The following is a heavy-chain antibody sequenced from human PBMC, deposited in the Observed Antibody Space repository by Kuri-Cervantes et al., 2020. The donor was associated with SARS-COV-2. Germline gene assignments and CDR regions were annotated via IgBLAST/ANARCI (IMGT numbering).Heavy chain of an antibody. J-gene: IGHJ4*02. CDR3: AKGTRSSGYYCGLDF. V-gene: IGHV3-23*01. D-gene: IGHD3-22*01. CDR2: ISGSGGST. CDR1: GFTFSSYA. Sequence: GGSLRLSCVASGFTFSSYAMSWVRQAPGKGLEWVSTISGSGGSTYYADSVKGRFTISRDNSKNTLYLQMNSLRADDTAVYYCAKGTRSSGYYCGLDFWGQGTLVTVSS.